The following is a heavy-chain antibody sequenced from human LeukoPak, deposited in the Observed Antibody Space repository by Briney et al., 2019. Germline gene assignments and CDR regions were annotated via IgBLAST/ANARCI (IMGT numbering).Heavy chain of an antibody. CDR2: ISGSSGII. J-gene: IGHJ4*02. D-gene: IGHD1-14*01. Sequence: PGGSLRLSCAASGFTFNTYTMNWVRQAPGKGLEWVSYISGSSGIIDYADSVRGRFTISRDNAKNSLYLQMNSLRAEDTAVYYCAKDRVGRSRYFDYWGQGTLVTVSS. V-gene: IGHV3-48*01. CDR3: AKDRVGRSRYFDY. CDR1: GFTFNTYT.